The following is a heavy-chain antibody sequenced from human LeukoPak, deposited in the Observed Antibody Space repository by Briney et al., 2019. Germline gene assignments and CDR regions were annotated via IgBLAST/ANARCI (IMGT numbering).Heavy chain of an antibody. V-gene: IGHV3-7*01. CDR1: GFTFTTYW. D-gene: IGHD4-23*01. CDR3: ARDRDYGGNIGAFNI. Sequence: GGSLRLSCAASGFTFTTYWMSWVRQVPGKGLEWVANINQDGSQTYYLDSVRGRFTISRDNAKQSLYLQMNSLRAEDTAVYYCARDRDYGGNIGAFNIWGQGTMVTVSS. CDR2: INQDGSQT. J-gene: IGHJ3*02.